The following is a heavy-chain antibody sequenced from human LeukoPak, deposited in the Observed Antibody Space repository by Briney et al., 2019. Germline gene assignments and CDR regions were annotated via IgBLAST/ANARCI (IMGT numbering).Heavy chain of an antibody. D-gene: IGHD2-2*01. CDR3: ASEYCSSTSCYYWFDP. CDR2: ISSSSSYI. J-gene: IGHJ5*02. CDR1: GFTFSSYS. Sequence: GGSLRLSCAASGFTFSSYSMNWVRQAPGKGLEWVSSISSSSSYIYYADSVKGRFTISRDNAKNSLYLQMNSLRAEDTAVYYCASEYCSSTSCYYWFDPWGQGTLVTVSS. V-gene: IGHV3-21*01.